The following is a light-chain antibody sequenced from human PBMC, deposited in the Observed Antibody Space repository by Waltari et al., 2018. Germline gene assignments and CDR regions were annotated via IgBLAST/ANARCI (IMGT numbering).Light chain of an antibody. CDR2: SAS. V-gene: IGKV3-15*01. CDR3: QQYNNWPWT. Sequence: EIVMTQSPATLSVSLGERATLSCRASQSVGSNYLAWYQQTPGQAPRLLISSASTRATGVPARFSGRGSGTEFTLTISSLQSEDFAIYYCQQYNNWPWTFGQGTKVEI. J-gene: IGKJ1*01. CDR1: QSVGSN.